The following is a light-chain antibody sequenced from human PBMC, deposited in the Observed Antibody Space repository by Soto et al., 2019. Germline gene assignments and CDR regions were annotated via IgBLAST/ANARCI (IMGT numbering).Light chain of an antibody. V-gene: IGKV1-6*01. CDR3: LQDYNYPWT. J-gene: IGKJ1*01. CDR1: QGIRND. Sequence: AIQMTQSPSSLSASVGDRVAITCRASQGIRNDLGWYQQKPAKAPKLLIYATSSLQSGVPSRFSGSGSGTDFTLTISSLQPEDFATYYCLQDYNYPWTFGQGTKVEIK. CDR2: ATS.